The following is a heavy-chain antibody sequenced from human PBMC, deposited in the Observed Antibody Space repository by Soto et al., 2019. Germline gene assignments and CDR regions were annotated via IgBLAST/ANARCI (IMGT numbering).Heavy chain of an antibody. Sequence: QVQLQESGPGLVKPSQTLSLTCTVSGGSISSGDYYWSWIRQPPGKGLEWIGYIYYSGSTYYSPSLNRRATTSVDTSKNQFSLKLSSVTAADTAVYYCAGERPDGARLDPWGQGTLVTVSS. CDR2: IYYSGST. CDR1: GGSISSGDYY. J-gene: IGHJ5*02. CDR3: AGERPDGARLDP. D-gene: IGHD6-6*01. V-gene: IGHV4-30-4*01.